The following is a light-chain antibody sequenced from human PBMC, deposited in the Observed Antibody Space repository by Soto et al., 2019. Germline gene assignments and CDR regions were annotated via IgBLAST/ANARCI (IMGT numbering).Light chain of an antibody. CDR2: KAS. V-gene: IGKV1-5*03. CDR3: QQYNSYSRT. CDR1: QTISSW. J-gene: IGKJ1*01. Sequence: DIQMTQSPSTLSASVGDRVTITCRASQTISSWLAWYQQKPGKAPKLLIYKASSLESGVSSRFSGSGSGTEFTLTISSLQPDDFATYYCQQYNSYSRTFGRGTRWIS.